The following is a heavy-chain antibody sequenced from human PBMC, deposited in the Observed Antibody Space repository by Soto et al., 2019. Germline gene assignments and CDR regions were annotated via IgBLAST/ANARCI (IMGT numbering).Heavy chain of an antibody. Sequence: QVQLVQSGAEVKKPGASVKVSCKASGYTFTSYAMHWVRQAPGQRLEWMGWINAGNGNTKYSQKCQGRVTITRDTSASTASMELSSLRSEDTAVYYCARDIMAAAPDYWGQGTLVTVSS. V-gene: IGHV1-3*01. CDR2: INAGNGNT. J-gene: IGHJ4*02. CDR1: GYTFTSYA. CDR3: ARDIMAAAPDY. D-gene: IGHD6-13*01.